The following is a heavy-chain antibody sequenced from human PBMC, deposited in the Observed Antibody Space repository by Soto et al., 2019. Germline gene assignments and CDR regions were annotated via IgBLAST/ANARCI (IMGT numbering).Heavy chain of an antibody. D-gene: IGHD3-10*01. V-gene: IGHV1-18*01. CDR2: ISAYNGNT. J-gene: IGHJ5*02. Sequence: ASVKVSCKASGYTFTSYGISWVQQAPGQGLEWMGWISAYNGNTNYAQKLQGRVTMTTDTSTSTAYMELRSLRSDDTAVYYCARDSLTGSGPRWGWFDPWGQGTLVTVSS. CDR1: GYTFTSYG. CDR3: ARDSLTGSGPRWGWFDP.